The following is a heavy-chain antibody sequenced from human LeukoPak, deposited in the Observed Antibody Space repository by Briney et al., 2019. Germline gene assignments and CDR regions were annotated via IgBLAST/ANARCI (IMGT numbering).Heavy chain of an antibody. CDR2: IHPEGTEK. Sequence: PGGSLRLSCAASGFTFSDYWMDWVRQAPGKGLEWVANIHPEGTEKYHADSVKGRITISRDNVDNTLYLQMNSLRVDDTAIYYCAKNSGWYRYDSWGQGTLVTVSS. V-gene: IGHV3-7*03. CDR3: AKNSGWYRYDS. CDR1: GFTFSDYW. D-gene: IGHD6-13*01. J-gene: IGHJ4*02.